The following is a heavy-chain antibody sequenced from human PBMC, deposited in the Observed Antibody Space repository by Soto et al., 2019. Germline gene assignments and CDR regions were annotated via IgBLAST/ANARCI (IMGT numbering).Heavy chain of an antibody. D-gene: IGHD2-21*02. Sequence: SETLSLTCAVYGGSFSGYYWSRIRQPPGKGLEWIGEINHSGSTNYNPSLKSRVTISVDTSKNQFSLKLSSVTAADTAVYYCARESIVVVTATDYYYYGMDVWGQGTTVTVSS. CDR3: ARESIVVVTATDYYYYGMDV. J-gene: IGHJ6*02. CDR2: INHSGST. V-gene: IGHV4-34*01. CDR1: GGSFSGYY.